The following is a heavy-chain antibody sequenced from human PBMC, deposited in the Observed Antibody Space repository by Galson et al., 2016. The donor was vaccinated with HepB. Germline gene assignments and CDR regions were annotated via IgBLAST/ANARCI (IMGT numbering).Heavy chain of an antibody. D-gene: IGHD2-2*01. V-gene: IGHV3-23*01. J-gene: IGHJ4*02. Sequence: YLRLSCAASGFTFSDYYMTWIRQAPGKGLEWVAAVSGSAAGTAYGITTDYADSVTGRFTISRDSSKNTLYLQMNSLRAEDTAVYYCAKVGPSCSSTRCSDYYFDYWGQGTLVTVSS. CDR1: GFTFSDYY. CDR3: AKVGPSCSSTRCSDYYFDY. CDR2: VSGSAAGT.